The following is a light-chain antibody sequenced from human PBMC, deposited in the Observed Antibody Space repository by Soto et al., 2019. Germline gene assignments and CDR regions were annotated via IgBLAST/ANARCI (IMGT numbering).Light chain of an antibody. Sequence: EIVLTQSPGTLSLSPGESATLSCRASQSISSSYLAWYQQRRGQAPRLLIYGASSRATGIPDRFSGSGSGTDFTLTISRLEPEDFAEYYCQQYGSSQYTFGQGTKLEIK. CDR2: GAS. CDR1: QSISSSY. CDR3: QQYGSSQYT. V-gene: IGKV3-20*01. J-gene: IGKJ2*01.